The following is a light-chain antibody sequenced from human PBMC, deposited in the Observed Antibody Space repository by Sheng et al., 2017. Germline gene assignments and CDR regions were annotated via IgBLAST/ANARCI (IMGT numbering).Light chain of an antibody. V-gene: IGKV3-11*01. CDR2: DAS. Sequence: EIVLTQSPATLSLSPGERATLSCRASQSVSRTLAWYQHKPGQAPRLLIYDASNRAAGIPARFSGSGAGTDFTLTISGLEPEDFAVYYCQQYGSSPPWTFGQGTKVEI. J-gene: IGKJ1*01. CDR3: QQYGSSPPWT. CDR1: QSVSRT.